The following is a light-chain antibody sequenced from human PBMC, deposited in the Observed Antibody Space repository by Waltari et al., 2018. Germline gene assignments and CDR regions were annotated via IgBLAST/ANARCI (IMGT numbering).Light chain of an antibody. Sequence: QSVLTQPPSASGTPGQRVTISCSGSSSNLGSNTVTWYQQLPGTAPKLLIYSNNQRPSGVPDRFSGSKSGTSASLAISGLQSEDEADYYCAAWDDSLNGPVFGGGTKLTVL. CDR2: SNN. V-gene: IGLV1-44*01. CDR1: SSNLGSNT. J-gene: IGLJ3*02. CDR3: AAWDDSLNGPV.